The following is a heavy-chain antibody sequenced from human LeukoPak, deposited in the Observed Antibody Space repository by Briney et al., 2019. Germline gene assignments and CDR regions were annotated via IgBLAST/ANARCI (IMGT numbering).Heavy chain of an antibody. V-gene: IGHV3-48*03. Sequence: GGSLRLSCAASGFTFSSYEMNWVRQAPARGLEWVSYISSFGSAIYYADSVKGRFTISRDNAKNSLYLQMNSLRAEDTAVYYCARVGPNWNNFDYWGQGTLVTVSS. CDR3: ARVGPNWNNFDY. D-gene: IGHD1/OR15-1a*01. CDR2: ISSFGSAI. J-gene: IGHJ4*02. CDR1: GFTFSSYE.